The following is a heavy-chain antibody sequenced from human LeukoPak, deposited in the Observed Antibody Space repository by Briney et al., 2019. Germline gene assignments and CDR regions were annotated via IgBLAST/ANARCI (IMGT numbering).Heavy chain of an antibody. J-gene: IGHJ4*02. V-gene: IGHV3-74*01. Sequence: GGSLRLSCVVSGFTLSNSLMHWVRQAAGKGLVWVSRINSDESTTTYADSVKGRFTISRDNAKNTVYLQMNSLRAEDTGVYYCVRPWGYWGQGTLVTVSS. CDR2: INSDESTT. CDR1: GFTLSNSL. D-gene: IGHD1-26*01. CDR3: VRPWGY.